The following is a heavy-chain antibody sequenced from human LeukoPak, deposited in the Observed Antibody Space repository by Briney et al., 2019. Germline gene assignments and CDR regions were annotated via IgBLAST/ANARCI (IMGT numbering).Heavy chain of an antibody. CDR3: ARVPRSGWFDP. Sequence: PGGSLRLSCAASGFTVSSNYMSWVRQAPGKGLEWVSVIYSGGSTYYADSVKGRFTISRDNSENTLYLQMNSLRAEDTAVYYCARVPRSGWFDPWGQGTLVTVSS. CDR1: GFTVSSNY. V-gene: IGHV3-53*01. J-gene: IGHJ5*02. CDR2: IYSGGST.